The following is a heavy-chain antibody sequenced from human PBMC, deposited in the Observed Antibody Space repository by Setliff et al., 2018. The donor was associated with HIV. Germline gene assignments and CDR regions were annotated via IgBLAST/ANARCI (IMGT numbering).Heavy chain of an antibody. D-gene: IGHD6-13*01. CDR2: IYHSVNT. CDR3: ARVARGGHSSRWYYFDY. Sequence: TSETLSLTCTVSGYSISSDYYWGWIRQSPGKGLEWIGNIYHSVNTYYNPSLKSRVTISADATKNQFSLKLTSVTAADTAVYYCARVARGGHSSRWYYFDYWGQGTLVTVSS. J-gene: IGHJ4*02. V-gene: IGHV4-38-2*02. CDR1: GYSISSDYY.